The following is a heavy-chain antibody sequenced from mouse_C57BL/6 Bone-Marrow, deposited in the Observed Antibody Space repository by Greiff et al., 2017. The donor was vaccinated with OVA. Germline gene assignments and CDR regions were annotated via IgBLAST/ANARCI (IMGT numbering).Heavy chain of an antibody. Sequence: QVQLKQSGAELVRPGTSVKVSCKASGYAFTNYLIEWVKQRPGQGLEWIGVINPGSGGTNYNEKFKGKATLTADKSSSTAYMQLSSLTSEDSAVYFCARGRLRRRDYWGQGTSVTVSS. CDR2: INPGSGGT. CDR1: GYAFTNYL. J-gene: IGHJ4*01. CDR3: ARGRLRRRDY. D-gene: IGHD2-2*01. V-gene: IGHV1-54*01.